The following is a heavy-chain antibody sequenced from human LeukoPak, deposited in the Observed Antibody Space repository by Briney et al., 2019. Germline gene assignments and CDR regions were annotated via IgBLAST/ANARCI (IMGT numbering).Heavy chain of an antibody. CDR2: IQYDGSNE. Sequence: GGSLRLSCAASRFTFSSYGMHWVRQAPGKGLEWVAYIQYDGSNEQYADSVKGRFTISRDSSKNILYLQMNSLRAEDTAVYYCAKDRCSNGVGCYYYYMDVWGKGTTVTISS. CDR1: RFTFSSYG. V-gene: IGHV3-30*02. D-gene: IGHD2-8*01. J-gene: IGHJ6*03. CDR3: AKDRCSNGVGCYYYYMDV.